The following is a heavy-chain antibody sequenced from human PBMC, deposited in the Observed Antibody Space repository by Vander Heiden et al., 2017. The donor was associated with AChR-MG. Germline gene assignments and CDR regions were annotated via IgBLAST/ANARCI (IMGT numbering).Heavy chain of an antibody. Sequence: QVQLVQSGAEVKRPGASVQVSCKASGYTFINYYIPWVRQAPGQGLEWMGIINPRSGDGNYAEKFQDRVTMTSDTSTATVYMEISSLRQEDTAIYYCARDLSCDGGGCRDYWGQGALVTVSS. D-gene: IGHD2-21*01. CDR1: GYTFINYY. CDR3: ARDLSCDGGGCRDY. J-gene: IGHJ4*02. V-gene: IGHV1-46*01. CDR2: INPRSGDG.